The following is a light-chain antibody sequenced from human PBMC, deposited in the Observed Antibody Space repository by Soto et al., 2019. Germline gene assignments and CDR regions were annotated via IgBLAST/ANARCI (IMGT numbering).Light chain of an antibody. V-gene: IGKV3-20*01. J-gene: IGKJ1*01. Sequence: IVWPLSRETRSLSPADRATLSCSASQSVSSSYLAWYQRKPGQAPRLLIYGASSRATGIPDRFSGGGSGTDFTLTISRLEPEDFAVYYCQQYHNSPPTFGQGPMV. CDR3: QQYHNSPPT. CDR2: GAS. CDR1: QSVSSSY.